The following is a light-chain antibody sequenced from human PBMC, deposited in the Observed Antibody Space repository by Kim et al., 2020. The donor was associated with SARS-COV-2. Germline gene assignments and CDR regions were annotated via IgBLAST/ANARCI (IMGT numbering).Light chain of an antibody. CDR3: QQRSNWPEWT. V-gene: IGKV3-11*01. CDR1: QSVSSY. Sequence: EIVLTQSPATLSLSPGERATLSCRASQSVSSYLAWYQQKPGQAPRLLIYDASNRATGIPARFSGSGSGTDFTLTISSLEPVDFAVYYCQQRSNWPEWTFGQGTKVDIK. CDR2: DAS. J-gene: IGKJ1*01.